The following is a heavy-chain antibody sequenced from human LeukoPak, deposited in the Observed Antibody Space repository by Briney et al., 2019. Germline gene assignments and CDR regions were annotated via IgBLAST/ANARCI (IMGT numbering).Heavy chain of an antibody. V-gene: IGHV1-69*05. CDR3: ARGIAAAGTSPFDY. J-gene: IGHJ4*02. D-gene: IGHD6-13*01. CDR1: GGTFNSYA. Sequence: SVKVSCKASGGTFNSYAISWVRQAPGQGLEWMGAVIPIFSTTNYAQKFQGRVAITTDESTNTAYMELTSLKSEDTAVYYCARGIAAAGTSPFDYWGQGTLVTVSS. CDR2: VIPIFSTT.